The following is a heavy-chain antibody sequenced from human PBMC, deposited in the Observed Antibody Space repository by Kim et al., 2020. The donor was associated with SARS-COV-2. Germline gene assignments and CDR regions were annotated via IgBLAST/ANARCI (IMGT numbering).Heavy chain of an antibody. CDR2: INSDGSST. V-gene: IGHV3-74*01. CDR3: ARDLGTEGWRWFDP. D-gene: IGHD7-27*01. Sequence: GGSLRLSCAASGFTFSSYWMHWVRQAPGKGLVWVSLINSDGSSTSYADSVKGRFSISRDNAKNTLYLQMNSLRAEDTAVYYCARDLGTEGWRWFDPWGQGTLVTVSS. CDR1: GFTFSSYW. J-gene: IGHJ5*02.